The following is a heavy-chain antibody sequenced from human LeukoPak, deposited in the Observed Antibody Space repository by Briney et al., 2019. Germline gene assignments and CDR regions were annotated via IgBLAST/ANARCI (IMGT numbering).Heavy chain of an antibody. V-gene: IGHV1-18*01. Sequence: ASVKVSCKASGGTFSSYAISWVRQAPGQGLEWMGWINAYNGNTNDAQKFQGRVTMTTDTSTSTAYMELRSLRSDDTAVYYCARGEKPYDYWGQGTLVPVSS. J-gene: IGHJ4*02. D-gene: IGHD1-26*01. CDR2: INAYNGNT. CDR3: ARGEKPYDY. CDR1: GGTFSSYA.